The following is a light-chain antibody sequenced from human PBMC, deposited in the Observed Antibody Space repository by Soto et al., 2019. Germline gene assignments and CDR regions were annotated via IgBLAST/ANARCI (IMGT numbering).Light chain of an antibody. CDR1: SSDVGGYNY. CDR2: EVS. V-gene: IGLV2-14*01. J-gene: IGLJ1*01. Sequence: QSVLTQPASVSGSPGQSIIISCTGTSSDVGGYNYVSWYQQHPGKAPKLMIYEVSNRPSGVSNRFSGSKSGNTASLTISGLQAEDEADYYCSSYTSSFYVFGTGTKVTVL. CDR3: SSYTSSFYV.